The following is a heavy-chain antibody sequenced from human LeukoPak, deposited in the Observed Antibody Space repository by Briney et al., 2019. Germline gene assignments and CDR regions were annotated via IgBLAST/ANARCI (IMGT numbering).Heavy chain of an antibody. CDR3: ATQNFDY. J-gene: IGHJ4*02. V-gene: IGHV3-21*04. CDR1: GFTFSSYS. CDR2: ISSSSSYI. Sequence: GGSLRLSCAASGFTFSSYSMNWVRQAPGEGLEWVSSISSSSSYIYYADSVKGRFTISRDNAKNSLYLQMNSLRADDTAVYYCATQNFDYWGQGTLVTVSS.